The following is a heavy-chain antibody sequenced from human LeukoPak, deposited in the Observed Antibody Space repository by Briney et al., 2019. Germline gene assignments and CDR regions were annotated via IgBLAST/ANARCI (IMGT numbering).Heavy chain of an antibody. V-gene: IGHV1-2*02. Sequence: ASVKVSCKASGYTFTGYYMHWVRQAPGQGLEWMGWINPNSGGTNYAQKFQGRVTMTRDTSISTAYMELSRLRSDDTAVYYCARIPERVSNSDYWGQGTLVTLSS. D-gene: IGHD2-2*02. CDR1: GYTFTGYY. J-gene: IGHJ4*02. CDR3: ARIPERVSNSDY. CDR2: INPNSGGT.